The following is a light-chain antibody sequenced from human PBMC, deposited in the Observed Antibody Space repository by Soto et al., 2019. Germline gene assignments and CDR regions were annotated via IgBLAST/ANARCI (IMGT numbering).Light chain of an antibody. CDR3: QQSYTTPLT. CDR1: QSISSY. V-gene: IGKV1-39*01. Sequence: DIQMTQSPSSLSASVGDRVTITCRASQSISSYLNWYQQKPGKAPNLLIYAASSLQSGVPSRFSGSGSGTDFTLTISSLQPEDFATYYCQQSYTTPLTFGGGTKVDSK. J-gene: IGKJ4*01. CDR2: AAS.